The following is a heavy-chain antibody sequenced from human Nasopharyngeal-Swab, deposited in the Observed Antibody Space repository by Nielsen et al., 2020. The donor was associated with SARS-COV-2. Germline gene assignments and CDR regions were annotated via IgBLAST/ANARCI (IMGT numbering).Heavy chain of an antibody. J-gene: IGHJ3*01. CDR1: GFTFSSYA. CDR2: IATNTYGGTA. Sequence: GESLKISCAASGFTFSSYAMSWVRQAPGRGLEWLGFIATNTYGGTAKYAASVRDRFSISRDDSRNVAYLQMDRLTLDDTALYHCVRGQKAFDVWGQGAMVTVPS. V-gene: IGHV3-49*04. CDR3: VRGQKAFDV.